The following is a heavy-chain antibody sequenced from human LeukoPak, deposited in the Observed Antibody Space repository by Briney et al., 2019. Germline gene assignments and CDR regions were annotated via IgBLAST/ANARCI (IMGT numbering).Heavy chain of an antibody. J-gene: IGHJ4*02. CDR2: ISYDGSNK. CDR3: ARDIPVVAVLPGGDY. Sequence: GGSLRLSCAASGFTFSSYGMHWVRQAPGKGLEWVAVISYDGSNKYYADSVKGRFTISRDNSKNTLYLQMNSLRAEDTAVYYCARDIPVVAVLPGGDYWGQGTLVTVSS. D-gene: IGHD2-15*01. CDR1: GFTFSSYG. V-gene: IGHV3-30*03.